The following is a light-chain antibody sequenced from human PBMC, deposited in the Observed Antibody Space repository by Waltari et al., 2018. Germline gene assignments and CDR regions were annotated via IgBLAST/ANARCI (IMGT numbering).Light chain of an antibody. V-gene: IGKV1-13*02. J-gene: IGKJ4*01. CDR3: QQLHSYPRA. Sequence: AIQVTQSPSSLSASVGDRVTITCRASQDLDNWLAWYQQKPGKAPNLLIYGASVLESGVPSRFSGSGSGTDFTLTISSLQPEDFATYYYQQLHSYPRAFGGGTKVESK. CDR1: QDLDNW. CDR2: GAS.